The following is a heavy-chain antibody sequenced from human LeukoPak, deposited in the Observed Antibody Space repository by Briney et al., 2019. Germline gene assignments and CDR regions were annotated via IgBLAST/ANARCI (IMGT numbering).Heavy chain of an antibody. D-gene: IGHD6-19*01. V-gene: IGHV4-61*02. Sequence: SQTLSLTCTVSGGSISSGSYYWSWIRQPAGKGLEWIGRIYTSGSTNYNPSLKSRVTMSVDTSKNQFSLKLSSVTAADTAVYYCARELYSSGWYGRIDYWGQGTLVTVSS. CDR3: ARELYSSGWYGRIDY. CDR1: GGSISSGSYY. CDR2: IYTSGST. J-gene: IGHJ4*02.